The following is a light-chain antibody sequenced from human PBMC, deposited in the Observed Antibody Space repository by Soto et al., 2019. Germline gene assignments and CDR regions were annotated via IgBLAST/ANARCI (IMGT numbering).Light chain of an antibody. CDR3: QQSYSTLWT. CDR1: QSISSF. V-gene: IGKV1-39*01. J-gene: IGKJ1*01. Sequence: DIQMTQSPSSLSASVGDRVTITCRASQSISSFLNWYQEKPGKAPKLLIFSASTLQRGVPSRFRGSGSGTDFSLTISSLQPEDFATYYCQQSYSTLWTFGQGTKVEIK. CDR2: SAS.